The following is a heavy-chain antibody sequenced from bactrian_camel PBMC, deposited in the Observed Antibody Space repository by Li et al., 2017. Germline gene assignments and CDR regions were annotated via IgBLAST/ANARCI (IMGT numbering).Heavy chain of an antibody. CDR2: ISSDGTT. J-gene: IGHJ4*01. V-gene: IGHV3S55*01. CDR1: GPTFVNSN. Sequence: VQLVESGGGLAQPGGSLRLSCAASGPTFVNSNMGWYRQAPGPGNECGMVSSISSDGTTYYSDPVKGRFTISRDNRKNTVYLQMNSLKPEDTAMYYCAVEWRCTEPTAARAYNYWGQGTQVTVS. CDR3: AVEWRCTEPTAARAYNY. D-gene: IGHD6*01.